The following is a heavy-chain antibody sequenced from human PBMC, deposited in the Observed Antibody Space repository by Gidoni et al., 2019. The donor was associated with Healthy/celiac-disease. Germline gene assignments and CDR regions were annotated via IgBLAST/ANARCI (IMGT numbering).Heavy chain of an antibody. CDR2: IYYSGST. CDR3: ARSSWSVVPAAMFDY. CDR1: GGSISSYD. Sequence: QVQLQESGPGLVKPSETLSLTCTVSGGSISSYDWSWIRQPPGKGLEWIGYIYYSGSTNYNPSLKSRVTISVDTSKNQFSLKLSSVTAADTAVYYCARSSWSVVPAAMFDYWGQGTLVTVSS. D-gene: IGHD2-2*01. V-gene: IGHV4-59*08. J-gene: IGHJ4*02.